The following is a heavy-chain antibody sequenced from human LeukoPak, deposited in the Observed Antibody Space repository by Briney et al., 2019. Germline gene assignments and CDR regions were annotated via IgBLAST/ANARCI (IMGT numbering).Heavy chain of an antibody. V-gene: IGHV1-18*01. J-gene: IGHJ4*02. CDR2: ISAYNGNT. CDR1: GYTFTSYG. D-gene: IGHD3-22*01. CDR3: ARVPYYDSSGYYFDY. Sequence: ASVKVSCKASGYTFTSYGISWVRQAPGQGLEWMGWISAYNGNTNYAQKLQGRVTMTTDTSTSTAYMKLRSLRSDDTAVYYCARVPYYDSSGYYFDYWGQGTLVTVSS.